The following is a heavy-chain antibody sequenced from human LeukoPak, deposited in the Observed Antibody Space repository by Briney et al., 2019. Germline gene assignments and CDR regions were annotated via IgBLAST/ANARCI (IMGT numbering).Heavy chain of an antibody. D-gene: IGHD1-26*01. V-gene: IGHV3-66*02. J-gene: IGHJ4*02. CDR1: GFTVSSNY. CDR2: IYSGGST. Sequence: HPGGSLRLSCAASGFTVSSNYMTWVRQAPGKGLDWVSVIYSGGSTYYADSVKGRFTISRDNSKNTLFLQTNSLRPEDTAVYYCARGASGTYYFGYWGRGTLVTVSS. CDR3: ARGASGTYYFGY.